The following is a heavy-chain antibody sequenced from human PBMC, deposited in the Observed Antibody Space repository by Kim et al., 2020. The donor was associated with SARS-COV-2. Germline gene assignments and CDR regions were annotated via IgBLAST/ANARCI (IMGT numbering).Heavy chain of an antibody. D-gene: IGHD3-22*01. V-gene: IGHV3-23*01. Sequence: YADSVQGRFTVSRDNAKNTLYLQMDSLRVEDTALYYCSKDHESSGWPTFDYWGQGTLVTVSS. J-gene: IGHJ4*02. CDR3: SKDHESSGWPTFDY.